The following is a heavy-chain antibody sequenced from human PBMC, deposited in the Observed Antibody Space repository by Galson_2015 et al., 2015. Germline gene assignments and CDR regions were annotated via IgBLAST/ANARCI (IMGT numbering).Heavy chain of an antibody. Sequence: SVKVSCKASGGTFSSYAISWVRQAPGQGLEWMGGIIPIFGTANYAQKFQGRVTITADESTSTAYMELSSLRSEDTAVYYCARNRETSGYYKGYYYYGMDVWGQGTTVTVSS. J-gene: IGHJ6*02. CDR3: ARNRETSGYYKGYYYYGMDV. CDR2: IIPIFGTA. V-gene: IGHV1-69*13. CDR1: GGTFSSYA. D-gene: IGHD3-3*01.